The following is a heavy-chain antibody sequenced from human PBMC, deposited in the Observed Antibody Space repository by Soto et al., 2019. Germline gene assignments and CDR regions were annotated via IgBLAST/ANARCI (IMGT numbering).Heavy chain of an antibody. Sequence: ASVKVSCKASGYSFTDYHIHWVRQAPGQGLEWLGRINPKSGGTSTAQKFQGWVTVITDTSISTASMELTRLTSDDTAIYYCARGDSTDCSNGVCSFFYNHDMDVWGQGTTVTVSS. V-gene: IGHV1-2*04. CDR2: INPKSGGT. CDR3: ARGDSTDCSNGVCSFFYNHDMDV. CDR1: GYSFTDYH. J-gene: IGHJ6*02. D-gene: IGHD2-8*01.